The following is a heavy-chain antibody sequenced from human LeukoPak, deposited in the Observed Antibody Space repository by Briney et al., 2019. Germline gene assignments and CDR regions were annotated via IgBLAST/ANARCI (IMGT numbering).Heavy chain of an antibody. CDR2: IIPIFGTA. J-gene: IGHJ3*02. V-gene: IGHV1-69*06. CDR1: GYTFTSYY. CDR3: ASPQGTNWNDGDAFDI. D-gene: IGHD1-20*01. Sequence: SVKVSCKASGYTFTSYYMHWVRQAPGQGLEWMGGIIPIFGTANYAQKFQGRVTITADKSTSTAYMELSSLRSEDTAVYYCASPQGTNWNDGDAFDIWGQGTMVTVSS.